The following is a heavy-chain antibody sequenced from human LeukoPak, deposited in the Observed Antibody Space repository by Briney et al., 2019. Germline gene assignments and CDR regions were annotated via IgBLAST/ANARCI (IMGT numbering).Heavy chain of an antibody. CDR2: INPSGGST. CDR1: GYTFTGYY. D-gene: IGHD4-17*01. CDR3: ARDWTQTTVTTGWFDP. V-gene: IGHV1-46*01. J-gene: IGHJ5*02. Sequence: GASVKVSCKASGYTFTGYYMHWVRQAPGQGLEWMGWINPSGGSTSYAQKFQGRVTMTRDMSTSTVYMELSSLRSEDTAVYYCARDWTQTTVTTGWFDPWGQGTLVTVSS.